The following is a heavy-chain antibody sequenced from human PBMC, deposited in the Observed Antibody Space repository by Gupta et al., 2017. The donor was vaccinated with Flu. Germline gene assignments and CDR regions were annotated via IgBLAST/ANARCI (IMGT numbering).Heavy chain of an antibody. V-gene: IGHV3-33*03. Sequence: VQVVESGGGVVQPGRSLRLSCATSGFNFNNYAMHWVRQAPGKGPEWVAGVWYDESKKDYAESVKGRFTISRDNSKNSLHLQMNSLRVEDTGLYYCARSGKVGYSSGWPYYYYHGMDVWGQGTTVTVSS. D-gene: IGHD6-19*01. CDR2: VWYDESKK. CDR3: ARSGKVGYSSGWPYYYYHGMDV. CDR1: GFNFNNYA. J-gene: IGHJ6*01.